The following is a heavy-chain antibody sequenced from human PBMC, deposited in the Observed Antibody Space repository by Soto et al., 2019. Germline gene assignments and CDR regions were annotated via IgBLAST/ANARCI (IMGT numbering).Heavy chain of an antibody. Sequence: QVLLHASVPRLVKPSQTLSLPCTVSGGSVSSGGYFWNWIRQRPGMVLDWIGTIDYSGSTYYNPSIERRGIISIAKSKNQFSLKLSSVTAADTAIYFCARSQLEVPAAILAYRGYRRNPNIDFWGQGTLVTVSS. J-gene: IGHJ4*02. CDR3: ARSQLEVPAAILAYRGYRRNPNIDF. CDR2: IDYSGST. D-gene: IGHD2-2*02. V-gene: IGHV4-31*03. CDR1: GGSVSSGGYF.